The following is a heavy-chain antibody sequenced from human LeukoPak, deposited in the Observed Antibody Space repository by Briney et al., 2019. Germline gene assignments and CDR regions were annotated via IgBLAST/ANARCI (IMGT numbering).Heavy chain of an antibody. V-gene: IGHV4-59*01. D-gene: IGHD5-18*01. CDR3: ARARGYSYGYPLDY. J-gene: IGHJ4*02. Sequence: SETLSLTCNVSGGSISRYYWSWIRQPPGKGLEWIGYIYYTGTTNYNPSLKSRVTITVDTSKNQFSLRLSSVTAADTAVYYCARARGYSYGYPLDYWGQGTLVTVSS. CDR1: GGSISRYY. CDR2: IYYTGTT.